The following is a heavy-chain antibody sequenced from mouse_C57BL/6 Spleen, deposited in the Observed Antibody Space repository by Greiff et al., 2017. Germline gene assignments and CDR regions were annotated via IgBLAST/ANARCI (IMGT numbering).Heavy chain of an antibody. Sequence: VQLQQSGPELVKPGASVKISCKASGYAFSSYWMNWVKQRPGKGLEWIGRIYPGDGDTNYNGKFKGKATLTADKSSSTAYMQLSSLTSEDSAVYFCARYYYNGYFDVWGTGATVTVSS. CDR1: GYAFSSYW. CDR2: IYPGDGDT. V-gene: IGHV1-82*01. D-gene: IGHD1-1*02. CDR3: ARYYYNGYFDV. J-gene: IGHJ1*03.